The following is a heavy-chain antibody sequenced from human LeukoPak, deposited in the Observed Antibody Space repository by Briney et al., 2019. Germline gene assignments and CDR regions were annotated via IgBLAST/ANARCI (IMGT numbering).Heavy chain of an antibody. Sequence: GASVKVSCKASGYTFTGYYMHWVRQAPGQGLEWMGWINPNSGGTNYAQKFQGRVTMTRDTSISTAYMELSRLRSDDTAVYYCARRGSSSSSGTGTFDYWGQGTLVTVSS. D-gene: IGHD6-6*01. CDR3: ARRGSSSSSGTGTFDY. CDR2: INPNSGGT. CDR1: GYTFTGYY. J-gene: IGHJ4*02. V-gene: IGHV1-2*02.